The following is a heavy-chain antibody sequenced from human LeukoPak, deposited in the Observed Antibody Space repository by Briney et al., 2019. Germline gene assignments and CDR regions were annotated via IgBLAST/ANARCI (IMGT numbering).Heavy chain of an antibody. Sequence: GASVKVSCKASGYTFTEYYMHWVRRAPGQGLEWMGWINPNSGGTNFAQKFQGRVTLTRDTSINTAYMELSSPRSDDTAVYYCARAKLDDCGGVCDQYFQHWGQGTLVTVSS. CDR2: INPNSGGT. J-gene: IGHJ1*01. CDR3: ARAKLDDCGGVCDQYFQH. CDR1: GYTFTEYY. V-gene: IGHV1-2*02. D-gene: IGHD2-21*02.